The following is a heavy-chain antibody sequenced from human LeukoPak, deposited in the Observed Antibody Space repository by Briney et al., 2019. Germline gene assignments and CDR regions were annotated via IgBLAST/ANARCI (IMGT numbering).Heavy chain of an antibody. J-gene: IGHJ4*02. CDR3: ARGGEWLDPERTPVVY. CDR2: ISYDGSKK. CDR1: GFILSNYR. V-gene: IGHV3-30*19. Sequence: PGGSLRLSCAAHGFILSNYRVPRVRQAPGKVLERVEVISYDGSKKYCADSVKGRFTIYRDNSKNTLYVQRNSVRAEDTAVYYCARGGEWLDPERTPVVYWGQGTLVTVSS. D-gene: IGHD6-19*01.